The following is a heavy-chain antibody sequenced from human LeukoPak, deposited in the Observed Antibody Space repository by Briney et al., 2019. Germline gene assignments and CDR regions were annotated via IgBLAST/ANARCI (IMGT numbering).Heavy chain of an antibody. J-gene: IGHJ4*02. D-gene: IGHD6-6*01. CDR2: IIPILGIA. Sequence: SVKVSCKASGGTFSSYAISWVRQAPGQGLEWMGRIIPILGIANYAQKFQGRVTITADKSTSTAYMELSSLRSEDTAVYYCARGLGLSSSSSFDVYWGQGTLVTVSS. CDR3: ARGLGLSSSSSFDVY. V-gene: IGHV1-69*04. CDR1: GGTFSSYA.